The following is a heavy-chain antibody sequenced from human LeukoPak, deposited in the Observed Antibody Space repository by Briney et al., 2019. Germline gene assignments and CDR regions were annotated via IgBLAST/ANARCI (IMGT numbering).Heavy chain of an antibody. CDR1: GYTFTGYY. V-gene: IGHV1-2*02. Sequence: ASVKVSCKTSGYTFTGYYMHWVRQAPGQGLEWMGWINPNSGGTNYAQKFQGRVTMTRDTSISTAYMSRLRSDDTAVYYCARELLWFGELSVARPNWFDPWGQGTLVTVSS. CDR2: INPNSGGT. CDR3: ARELLWFGELSVARPNWFDP. J-gene: IGHJ5*02. D-gene: IGHD3-10*01.